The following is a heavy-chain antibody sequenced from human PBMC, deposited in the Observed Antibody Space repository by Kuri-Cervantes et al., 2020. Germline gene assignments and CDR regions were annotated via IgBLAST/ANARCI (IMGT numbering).Heavy chain of an antibody. CDR1: GFTFSDYY. Sequence: GSLRLSCAASGFTFSDYYMSWIRQAPGKGLEWVGYIYYSGSTYYNPSLKSRVTISVDTSKNQFSLKLSSVTAADTAVYYCARESEAFDIWGQGTMVTVSS. J-gene: IGHJ3*02. CDR2: IYYSGST. CDR3: ARESEAFDI. V-gene: IGHV4-59*12.